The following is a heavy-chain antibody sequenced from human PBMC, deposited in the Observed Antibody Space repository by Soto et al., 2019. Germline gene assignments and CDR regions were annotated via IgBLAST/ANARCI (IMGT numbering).Heavy chain of an antibody. V-gene: IGHV1-69*13. CDR1: GGTFSSYA. Sequence: SVKVSCKASGGTFSSYAISWVRQAPGQGLEWMGGIIPIFGTANYAQKFQGRVTITADESTSTAYMELSSLRSEDTAVYYCARYPRGAARFGWFDPWGQGTLVTVSS. CDR2: IIPIFGTA. CDR3: ARYPRGAARFGWFDP. D-gene: IGHD6-6*01. J-gene: IGHJ5*02.